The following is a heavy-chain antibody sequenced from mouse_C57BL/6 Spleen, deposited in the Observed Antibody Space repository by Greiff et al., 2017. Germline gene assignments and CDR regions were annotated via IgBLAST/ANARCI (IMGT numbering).Heavy chain of an antibody. J-gene: IGHJ1*03. Sequence: VQLQQSGAELMKPGASVKLSCKATGYTFTGYWIEWVKQRPGNGLEWIGEILPGCGSTNYNEKFKGKSTFTADTSSNTAYMQLSSLTTEDSALDYCARNYGSSNWYFDVWGTGTTVTVSS. V-gene: IGHV1-9*01. D-gene: IGHD1-1*01. CDR1: GYTFTGYW. CDR3: ARNYGSSNWYFDV. CDR2: ILPGCGST.